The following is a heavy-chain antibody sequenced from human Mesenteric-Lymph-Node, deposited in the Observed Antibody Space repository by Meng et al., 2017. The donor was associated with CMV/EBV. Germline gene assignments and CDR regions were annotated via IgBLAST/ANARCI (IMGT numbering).Heavy chain of an antibody. CDR3: ARDNVNPEGFDP. D-gene: IGHD2/OR15-2a*01. CDR2: INPNSGVS. V-gene: IGHV1-2*02. J-gene: IGHJ5*02. Sequence: QVKLVQSRVEVWKPGASVMVSCKASGYTFTDFYIHWVRQAPGQGLEWMGSINPNSGVSNSAQNFQGRVTMTRDTSISTAYMELGRLTSDDTAVYYCARDNVNPEGFDPWGQGTLVTVSS. CDR1: GYTFTDFY.